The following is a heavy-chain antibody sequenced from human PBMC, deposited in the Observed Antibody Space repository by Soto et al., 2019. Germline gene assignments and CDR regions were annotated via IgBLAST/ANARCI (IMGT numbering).Heavy chain of an antibody. Sequence: PGGSLRLSCAASGFTFSSYAMHWVRQAPGKGLEWVAVISYDGSNKYYADSVKGRFTISRDNSKNTLYLQMNSLRAEDTAVYYCARDQQARDRVVNDAFDIWGQGTMVTVSS. CDR1: GFTFSSYA. D-gene: IGHD3-16*02. CDR2: ISYDGSNK. CDR3: ARDQQARDRVVNDAFDI. V-gene: IGHV3-30-3*01. J-gene: IGHJ3*02.